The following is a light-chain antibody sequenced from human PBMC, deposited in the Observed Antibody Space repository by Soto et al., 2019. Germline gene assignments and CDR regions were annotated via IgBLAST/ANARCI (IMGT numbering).Light chain of an antibody. Sequence: QSVLTQAPSASGAPGQRITISCTGSSSNIERHSVNWYQHLPGTAPKLLIFGFNQRPSGVPDRFSASKSGTSASLAISGLQSEDEGDYYCATWDVRLNGWVFGGGTQLTVL. CDR2: GFN. V-gene: IGLV1-44*01. J-gene: IGLJ3*02. CDR3: ATWDVRLNGWV. CDR1: SSNIERHS.